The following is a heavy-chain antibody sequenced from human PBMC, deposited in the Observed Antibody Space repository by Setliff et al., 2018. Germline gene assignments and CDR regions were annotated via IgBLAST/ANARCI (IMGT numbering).Heavy chain of an antibody. CDR1: GFTFSDYY. V-gene: IGHV3-11*04. D-gene: IGHD6-13*01. Sequence: GGSLRLSCTTSGFTFSDYYMNWIRQAPGKGLEWVTYISSSGGSKYYADSVTGRFTISRDNARNSLDLLMDSLRGDDTAIYYCARGGMTWTSATVLENWGQGTLVTVSS. J-gene: IGHJ1*01. CDR2: ISSSGGSK. CDR3: ARGGMTWTSATVLEN.